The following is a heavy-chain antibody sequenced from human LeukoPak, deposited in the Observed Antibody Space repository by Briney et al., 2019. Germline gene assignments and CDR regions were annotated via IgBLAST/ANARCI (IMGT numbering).Heavy chain of an antibody. CDR2: IGTSGGTT. J-gene: IGHJ4*02. CDR1: GFTFSSYA. CDR3: AKDWSCDS. D-gene: IGHD1-26*01. Sequence: GGSLRLSCAASGFTFSSYAMSWVRQAPGRGLDWVSAIGTSGGTTHYADSVKGRFTISRDNSKNTLYLQMNSLRAEDTAVYYCAKDWSCDSWGQGTLVTVS. V-gene: IGHV3-23*01.